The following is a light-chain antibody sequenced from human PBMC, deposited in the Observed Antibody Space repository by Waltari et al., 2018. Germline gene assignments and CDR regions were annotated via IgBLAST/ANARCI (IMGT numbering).Light chain of an antibody. CDR1: QSISSW. CDR3: QQYNSYL. V-gene: IGKV1-5*03. Sequence: DIQMTQSPSPLSASVGDRVTITCRASQSISSWLAWYQQKPGKAPKLLIYKASSLESGVPSRFSGSGSGTEFTLTISSLQPDDFATYYCQQYNSYLFGGGTKVEIK. CDR2: KAS. J-gene: IGKJ4*01.